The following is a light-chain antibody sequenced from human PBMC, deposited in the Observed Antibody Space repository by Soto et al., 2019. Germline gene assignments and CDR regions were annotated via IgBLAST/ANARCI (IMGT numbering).Light chain of an antibody. CDR2: LEGSGSY. V-gene: IGLV4-60*02. Sequence: QSVLTQSSSASASLGSSVKLTCTLSSGHSSYIIAWHQQQPGKAPRYLMKLEGSGSYNKGSGVPDRFSGSSSGADRYLTISNLQFEDEAEYYCETWDRDTQTVFGGGTKLTVL. CDR1: SGHSSYI. CDR3: ETWDRDTQTV. J-gene: IGLJ3*02.